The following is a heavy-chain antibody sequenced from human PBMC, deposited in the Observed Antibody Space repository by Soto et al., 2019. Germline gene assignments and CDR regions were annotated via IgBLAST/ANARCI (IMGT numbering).Heavy chain of an antibody. V-gene: IGHV3-21*01. J-gene: IGHJ4*02. Sequence: PGGSLRLSCAASGFTVSSNYMTWVRQAPGKGLEWVSLLSSSSSYIYFADSLKGRFTISRDNAKNSLYLQMNSLRAEDTAVYYCARVGYSSGWLPDYWGQGTLVTVSS. D-gene: IGHD6-19*01. CDR3: ARVGYSSGWLPDY. CDR2: LSSSSSYI. CDR1: GFTVSSNY.